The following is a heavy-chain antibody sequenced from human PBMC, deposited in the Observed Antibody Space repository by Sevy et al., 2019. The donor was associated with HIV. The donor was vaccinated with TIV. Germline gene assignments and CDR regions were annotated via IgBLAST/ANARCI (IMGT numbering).Heavy chain of an antibody. Sequence: GGSLRLSCAASGFTFTSYSMSWFLQAPGRGLEWVSSISKYSNYIHYANSVEGRFTSSRDNLQYSLSLQLCSLRAEDTALYFRCRSTYYYAAGTGRETDFWGQGTLVTVSS. CDR2: ISKYSNYI. J-gene: IGHJ4*01. D-gene: IGHD3-10*01. CDR3: CRSTYYYAAGTGRETDF. V-gene: IGHV3-21*01. CDR1: GFTFTSYS.